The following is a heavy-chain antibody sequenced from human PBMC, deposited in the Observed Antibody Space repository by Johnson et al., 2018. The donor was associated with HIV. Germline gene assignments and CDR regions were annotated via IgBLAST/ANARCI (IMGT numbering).Heavy chain of an antibody. Sequence: QVQLVESGGGVVQPGRSLRLSCAASGFTFSSYGMHWVRQAPGKGLEWVAVIWYDGSNKYYADSLKGRFTITRDNSKNTLFLQMNSLSAEDTAVYYCARGVAFSQHAFDIWGQGTMVTVSS. CDR1: GFTFSSYG. J-gene: IGHJ3*02. D-gene: IGHD3-3*01. CDR3: ARGVAFSQHAFDI. CDR2: IWYDGSNK. V-gene: IGHV3-33*01.